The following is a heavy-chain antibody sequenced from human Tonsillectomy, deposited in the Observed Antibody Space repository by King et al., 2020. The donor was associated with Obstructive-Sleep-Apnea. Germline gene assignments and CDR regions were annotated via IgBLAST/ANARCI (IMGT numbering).Heavy chain of an antibody. V-gene: IGHV3-9*01. Sequence: VQLVESGGGLVQPGRSLRLSCAASGFTFDDYAMHWVRQAPGKGLEWCSGISWNSGSIGYAESVKGRFTISRDNAKNSLYLQMNSLRAEDTALYYCAKDIVATIPGYSYALPRADYWGQGTLVTVSS. D-gene: IGHD5-12*01. CDR1: GFTFDDYA. J-gene: IGHJ4*02. CDR2: ISWNSGSI. CDR3: AKDIVATIPGYSYALPRADY.